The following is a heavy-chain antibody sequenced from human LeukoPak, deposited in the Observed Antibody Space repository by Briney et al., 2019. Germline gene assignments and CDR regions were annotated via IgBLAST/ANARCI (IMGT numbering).Heavy chain of an antibody. CDR3: AGQLGYCSSTSCRAFDP. Sequence: PSQTLSLTCTVSGGSISSGSYYWSWIRQPAGKGLEWIGRIYTSGSTNYNPSLKSRVTISVDTSKNQFSLKLSSVTAADTAVYYCAGQLGYCSSTSCRAFDPWGQGTLVTVSS. V-gene: IGHV4-61*02. CDR1: GGSISSGSYY. D-gene: IGHD2-2*01. CDR2: IYTSGST. J-gene: IGHJ5*02.